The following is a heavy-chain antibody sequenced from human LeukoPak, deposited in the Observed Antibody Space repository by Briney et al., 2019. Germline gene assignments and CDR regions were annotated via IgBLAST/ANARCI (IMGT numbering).Heavy chain of an antibody. CDR2: IKQDGSEK. CDR1: GFTFSSYW. Sequence: EGSLRLSCAASGFTFSSYWMSWVRQAPGKGLEWVANIKQDGSEKYYVDSVKGRFTISRDNAKNSLYLQMNSLRAEDTAVYYCAREKYNWNDYYNYYYYYMDVWGKGTTVTISS. V-gene: IGHV3-7*01. J-gene: IGHJ6*03. D-gene: IGHD1-1*01. CDR3: AREKYNWNDYYNYYYYYMDV.